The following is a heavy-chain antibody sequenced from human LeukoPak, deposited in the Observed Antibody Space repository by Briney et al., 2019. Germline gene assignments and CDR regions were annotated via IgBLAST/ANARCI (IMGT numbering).Heavy chain of an antibody. CDR2: IYSGGST. CDR1: GFTVSSNY. V-gene: IGHV3-53*01. D-gene: IGHD2-2*01. CDR3: ARDLLTPQRIDI. J-gene: IGHJ3*02. Sequence: GGSLRLSCAASGFTVSSNYTSWVRQAPGKGLEWVSVIYSGGSTYYADSVKGRFTISKDNSKNTLYLQMNSLRAEDTAVYYCARDLLTPQRIDIWGQGTMVTVSS.